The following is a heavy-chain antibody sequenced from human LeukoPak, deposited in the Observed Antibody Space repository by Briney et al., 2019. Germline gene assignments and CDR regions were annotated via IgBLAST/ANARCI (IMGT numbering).Heavy chain of an antibody. CDR1: AASFNSYY. D-gene: IGHD6-6*01. J-gene: IGHJ4*02. V-gene: IGHV4-34*01. CDR3: ARGPLGSSGDY. Sequence: SETLSLTCAVYAASFNSYYWDWIRQPPGKGLEWIGEINHSGSIKYNPSLKSRVTISVDRSKNQFALKMSGVTAADTPIYYCARGPLGSSGDYWGQGSLVTVSS. CDR2: INHSGSI.